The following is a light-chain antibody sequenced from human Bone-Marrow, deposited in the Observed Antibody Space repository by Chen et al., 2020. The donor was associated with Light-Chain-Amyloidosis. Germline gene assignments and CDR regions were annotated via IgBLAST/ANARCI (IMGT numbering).Light chain of an antibody. Sequence: QSVLTQPPSASGTPGQRVTISCPGSSSNIGSNTVNWYQQPPGTAPKLLIYSNNQRPSGVPERFSGSKSGTSASLAISGLQSEDEADYYCAAWDDSLNGWVFGGGTKLTVL. CDR1: SSNIGSNT. CDR2: SNN. CDR3: AAWDDSLNGWV. J-gene: IGLJ3*02. V-gene: IGLV1-44*01.